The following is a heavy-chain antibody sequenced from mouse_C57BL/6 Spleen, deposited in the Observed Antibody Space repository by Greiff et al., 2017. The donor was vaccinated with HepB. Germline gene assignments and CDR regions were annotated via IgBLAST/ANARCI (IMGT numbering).Heavy chain of an antibody. D-gene: IGHD2-1*01. J-gene: IGHJ3*01. CDR3: AREGGNYLFAY. Sequence: VQLQQSGAELVKPGASVKISCKASGYAFSSYWMNWVKQRPGKGLEWIGQIYPGDGDTNYNGKFKGKATLTADKSSSTAYMKLSSLTSEDSAVYFCAREGGNYLFAYWGQGTLVTISA. CDR1: GYAFSSYW. V-gene: IGHV1-80*01. CDR2: IYPGDGDT.